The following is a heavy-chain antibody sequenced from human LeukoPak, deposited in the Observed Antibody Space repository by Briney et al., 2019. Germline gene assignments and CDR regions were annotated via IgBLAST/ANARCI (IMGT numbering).Heavy chain of an antibody. CDR1: GYTFTGYY. J-gene: IGHJ3*02. V-gene: IGHV1-2*04. D-gene: IGHD2-15*01. CDR3: ARGLQVEAATLYAFGI. CDR2: NNPNSGGT. Sequence: GASVKVSCKASGYTFTGYYMHWVRQAPGQGLEWMGWNNPNSGGTNYAQKFQGWVTMTRDTSISTAYMELSRLRSDDTAVYYCARGLQVEAATLYAFGIWGQGTMVTVSS.